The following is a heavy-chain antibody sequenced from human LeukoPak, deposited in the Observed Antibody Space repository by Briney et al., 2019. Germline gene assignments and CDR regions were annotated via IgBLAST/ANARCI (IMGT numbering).Heavy chain of an antibody. V-gene: IGHV3-7*01. J-gene: IGHJ4*02. CDR3: ARGTNLGGNFDY. D-gene: IGHD3-16*01. Sequence: GGSLRLSCVASDFTFSNYWMSWVRQAPGKGLEWVGNLKQDGSEIYYLDSVKGRFTISRDNAKNSPYLQMNSLRAEDTAVYYCARGTNLGGNFDYWGQGTLVTVSS. CDR1: DFTFSNYW. CDR2: LKQDGSEI.